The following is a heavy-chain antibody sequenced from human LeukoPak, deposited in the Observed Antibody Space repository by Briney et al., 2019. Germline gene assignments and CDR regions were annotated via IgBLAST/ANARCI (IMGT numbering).Heavy chain of an antibody. CDR3: ARTHGLRFLEWFFDY. Sequence: ASVKVSCKASGYTFTSYGISWVRQAPGQGLEWMGWISAYNGNTNYAQKLQGRVTMTTDTSTSTAYMELSRLRSDDTAVYYCARTHGLRFLEWFFDYWGQGTLVTVSS. D-gene: IGHD3-3*01. J-gene: IGHJ4*02. V-gene: IGHV1-18*01. CDR2: ISAYNGNT. CDR1: GYTFTSYG.